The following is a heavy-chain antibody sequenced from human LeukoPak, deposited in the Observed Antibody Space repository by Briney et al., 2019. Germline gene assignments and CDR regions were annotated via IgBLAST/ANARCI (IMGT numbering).Heavy chain of an antibody. CDR3: ARDPFVVVTATNNWFDP. D-gene: IGHD2-21*02. Sequence: GGSLRLSCAASGFTFSDHYMDWVRQAPGKGLEWVGRTRNKANSYTTEYAASVKGRFTISRDDSKNSLYLQMNSLKTEDTAVYYCARDPFVVVTATNNWFDPWGQGTLVTVSS. CDR1: GFTFSDHY. J-gene: IGHJ5*02. V-gene: IGHV3-72*01. CDR2: TRNKANSYTT.